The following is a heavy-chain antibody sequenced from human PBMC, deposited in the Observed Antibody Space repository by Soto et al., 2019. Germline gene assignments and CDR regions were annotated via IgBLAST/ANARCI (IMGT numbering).Heavy chain of an antibody. Sequence: QVQLVQSGAEVKKPGSSVKVSCKASGGTFSSYTISWVRQAPGKGLEWMGRIIPILGIANYAQKFQGRVTIPADKSTSTAYMELSSLRSEDTAVYYCAPSSWYAQWGKGTLVTVSS. V-gene: IGHV1-69*02. CDR3: APSSWYAQ. CDR1: GGTFSSYT. D-gene: IGHD6-13*01. CDR2: IIPILGIA. J-gene: IGHJ4*02.